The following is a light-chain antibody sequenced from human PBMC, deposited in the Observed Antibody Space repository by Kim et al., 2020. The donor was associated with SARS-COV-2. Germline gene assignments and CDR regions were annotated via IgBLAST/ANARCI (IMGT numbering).Light chain of an antibody. Sequence: AVKLTCTLSSGHSNYFIAGHQQQPVKAPRFLMKVEGSGSYNKGGGVPDRFSGSRSGADRYLIISNLQSEDEADYYCETWDSNIQVFGGGTQLTVL. CDR1: SGHSNYF. CDR2: VEGSGSY. CDR3: ETWDSNIQV. V-gene: IGLV4-60*03. J-gene: IGLJ3*02.